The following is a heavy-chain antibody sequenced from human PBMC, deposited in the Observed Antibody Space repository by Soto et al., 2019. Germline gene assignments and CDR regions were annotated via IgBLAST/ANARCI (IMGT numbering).Heavy chain of an antibody. CDR2: IYYSGST. CDR3: ARGPALTGGDSLDY. CDR1: GGSISSGDYY. D-gene: IGHD7-27*01. V-gene: IGHV4-30-4*01. J-gene: IGHJ4*02. Sequence: LSLTCTVSGGSISSGDYYWSWIRQPPGKGLEWIGYIYYSGSTYYNPSLKSRVTISVDTSKNQFSLKLCSVTAADTAVYYCARGPALTGGDSLDYWGQGTLVTVSA.